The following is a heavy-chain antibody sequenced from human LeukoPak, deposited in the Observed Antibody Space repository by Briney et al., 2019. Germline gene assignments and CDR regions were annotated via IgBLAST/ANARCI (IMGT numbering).Heavy chain of an antibody. CDR3: ARGVISTDAFDV. D-gene: IGHD3-3*02. CDR2: IYYSGST. V-gene: IGHV4-59*01. J-gene: IGHJ3*01. Sequence: SETLSLTCAVYGGSFSGYYWSWIRQPPGKGLEWIGYIYYSGSTIYNPSLKSRVTMSLDTSKNQFSLKLRSVTAADTAVYYCARGVISTDAFDVWGQGTMVTVSS. CDR1: GGSFSGYY.